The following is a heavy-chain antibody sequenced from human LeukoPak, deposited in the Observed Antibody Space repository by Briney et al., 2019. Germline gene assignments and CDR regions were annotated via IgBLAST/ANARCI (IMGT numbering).Heavy chain of an antibody. CDR3: AGAGDIVVVVAATFDYFDY. CDR2: ISAYNGNT. V-gene: IGHV1-18*01. D-gene: IGHD2-15*01. Sequence: ASVKVSCKASGYTFTSYGISWVRQAPGQGLEWMGWISAYNGNTNYAQKLQGRVTMTTDTSTSTAYMELRSLRSDDTAVYYCAGAGDIVVVVAATFDYFDYWGQGTLVTVSS. CDR1: GYTFTSYG. J-gene: IGHJ4*02.